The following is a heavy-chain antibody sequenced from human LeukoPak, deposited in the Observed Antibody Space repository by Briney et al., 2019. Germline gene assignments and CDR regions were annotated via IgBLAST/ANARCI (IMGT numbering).Heavy chain of an antibody. CDR1: GFTLSSYA. V-gene: IGHV3-23*01. CDR2: ISGSGGST. D-gene: IGHD3-3*01. Sequence: GGSLRLSCAASGFTLSSYAMSWVRQAPGKGLEWVSAISGSGGSTYYADSVKGRFTISRDNSKNTLYLQMNSLRAEDTAVYYCAKDSIFGVVITEYFDYWGQGTLVTVSS. CDR3: AKDSIFGVVITEYFDY. J-gene: IGHJ4*02.